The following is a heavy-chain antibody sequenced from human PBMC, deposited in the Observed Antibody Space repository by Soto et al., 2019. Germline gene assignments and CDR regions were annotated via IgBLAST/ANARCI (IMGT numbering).Heavy chain of an antibody. Sequence: QVQLVQSGAEVKKPGASVKVSCKASGYTFTSYDINWVRQATGQGLEWMGWMNPNSGNTGYAQEFQGRVTMTRNTSISTAYMELSSLRSEDTAVYYCARGVAARRTNYYYGMDVWGQGTTVTVSS. J-gene: IGHJ6*02. V-gene: IGHV1-8*01. CDR1: GYTFTSYD. D-gene: IGHD6-6*01. CDR3: ARGVAARRTNYYYGMDV. CDR2: MNPNSGNT.